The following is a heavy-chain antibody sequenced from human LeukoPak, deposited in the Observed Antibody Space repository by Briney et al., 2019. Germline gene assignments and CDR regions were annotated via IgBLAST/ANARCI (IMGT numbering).Heavy chain of an antibody. CDR3: ARSSYSDYAFDY. D-gene: IGHD4-11*01. Sequence: PSETLSLTCTVFGGSINSYSWSWIRQPPGKGLEWIGYIYYSGSTNYNPSLKSRVTISVDTSENQFSLKLSSVTAADTAVYYCARSSYSDYAFDYWGQGTLVTVSS. V-gene: IGHV4-59*01. CDR2: IYYSGST. J-gene: IGHJ4*02. CDR1: GGSINSYS.